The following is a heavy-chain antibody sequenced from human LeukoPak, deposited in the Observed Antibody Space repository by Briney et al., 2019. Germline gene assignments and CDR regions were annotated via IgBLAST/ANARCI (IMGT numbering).Heavy chain of an antibody. J-gene: IGHJ4*02. V-gene: IGHV3-48*03. Sequence: GGSLRLSCAASGFTFSSYKMNWVRQAPGKGLGWVSYISSSGTTIYYADSVKGRFTISRDNAKNSLYLQMNSLRAEDTAVYYCARERGYSYGYDYWGQGTLVTVSS. CDR1: GFTFSSYK. CDR3: ARERGYSYGYDY. CDR2: ISSSGTTI. D-gene: IGHD5-18*01.